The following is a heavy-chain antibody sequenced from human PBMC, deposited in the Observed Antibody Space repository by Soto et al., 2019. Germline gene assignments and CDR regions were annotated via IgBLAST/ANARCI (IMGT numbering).Heavy chain of an antibody. CDR1: GGSISNSNW. V-gene: IGHV4-4*02. J-gene: IGHJ3*02. CDR3: ASATIVVVTAIDAFDI. D-gene: IGHD2-21*02. Sequence: PSETLSLTCAVSGGSISNSNWWSWVRQPPGKGLEWIGETYHSGSTNYNPSLKNRVTISVDKSKNQFSLKLSSVTAADTAVYYCASATIVVVTAIDAFDIWGQGTMVTVSS. CDR2: TYHSGST.